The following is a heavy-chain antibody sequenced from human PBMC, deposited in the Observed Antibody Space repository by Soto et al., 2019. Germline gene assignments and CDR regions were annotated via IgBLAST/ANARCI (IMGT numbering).Heavy chain of an antibody. V-gene: IGHV4-59*01. Sequence: SETLSLTCTVSGGPISSYYWSCIRQPPGKGLEWIGYIYYSGSTNYNPSLKSRVTISVDTSKNQFSLKLSSVTAADTAVYYCARSRGITYYYDSRSDAFDIWGQGTMVTVSS. CDR2: IYYSGST. CDR3: ARSRGITYYYDSRSDAFDI. J-gene: IGHJ3*02. D-gene: IGHD3-22*01. CDR1: GGPISSYY.